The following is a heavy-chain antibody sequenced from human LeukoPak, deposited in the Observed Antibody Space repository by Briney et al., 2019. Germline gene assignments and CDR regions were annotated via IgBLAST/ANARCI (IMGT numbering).Heavy chain of an antibody. J-gene: IGHJ4*02. CDR3: ARDSRYYYDSSGYCFDY. D-gene: IGHD3-22*01. CDR1: GFTFSSYA. CDR2: ISYDGSNK. Sequence: SGGSLRLSCAASGFTFSSYAMHWVRQAPGKGLEWVAVISYDGSNKYYADSVKGRFTISRDNSKNTLYLQMNSLRAEDTAVYYRARDSRYYYDSSGYCFDYWGQGTLVTVSS. V-gene: IGHV3-30-3*01.